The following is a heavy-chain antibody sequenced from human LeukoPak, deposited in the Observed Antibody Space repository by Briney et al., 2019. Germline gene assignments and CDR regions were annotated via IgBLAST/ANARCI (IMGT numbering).Heavy chain of an antibody. CDR3: ARVSYDYYGSGSYYNAPFDY. CDR1: GFTFSSYG. D-gene: IGHD3-10*01. CDR2: IWYDGSNK. Sequence: GRSLRLSCAASGFTFSSYGMHWVRQAPGKGLEWVAVIWYDGSNKYYADSVKGRLTISRDNSKNTLYLQMNSLRAEDTAVYYCARVSYDYYGSGSYYNAPFDYWGQGTLVTVSS. V-gene: IGHV3-33*01. J-gene: IGHJ4*02.